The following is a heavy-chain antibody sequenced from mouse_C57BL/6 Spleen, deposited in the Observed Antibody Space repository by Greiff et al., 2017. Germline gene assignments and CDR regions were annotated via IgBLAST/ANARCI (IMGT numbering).Heavy chain of an antibody. D-gene: IGHD2-5*01. V-gene: IGHV1-75*01. CDR3: ARSKYSNYGSYAMDY. CDR2: FFPGSGSN. Sequence: VQLQQSGPELVQPGASVKISCKASGYTFTEYSINWVKQRPGQGLEWIGWFFPGSGSNYYNEKFKGKATLTADKSSSSAYILLSSLTSEDSAVYFCARSKYSNYGSYAMDYWGQGTSVTVSS. J-gene: IGHJ4*01. CDR1: GYTFTEYS.